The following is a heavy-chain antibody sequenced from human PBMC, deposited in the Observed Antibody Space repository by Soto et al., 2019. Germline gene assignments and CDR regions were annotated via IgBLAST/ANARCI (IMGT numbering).Heavy chain of an antibody. CDR2: IYYSGST. CDR1: GGSISSSSYY. Sequence: SETLSLTCTVSGGSISSSSYYWGWIRQPPGKGLEWIGSIYYSGSTYYNPSLKSRVTISVDTSKNQFSLKLSSVTAADTAVYYCARHYGHYYGDMGYYYYYMDVWGKGTTVTVSS. J-gene: IGHJ6*03. CDR3: ARHYGHYYGDMGYYYYYMDV. D-gene: IGHD4-17*01. V-gene: IGHV4-39*01.